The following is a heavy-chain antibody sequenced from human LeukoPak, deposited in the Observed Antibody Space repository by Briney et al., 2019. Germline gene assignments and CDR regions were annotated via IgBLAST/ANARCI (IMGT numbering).Heavy chain of an antibody. V-gene: IGHV3-30*18. Sequence: PGGSLRLSCAASGFTFSSYGMHWVRQAPGKGLEWVAVISYDGSNKYYADSVKGRFTISRDNSKNTLYLQMNSLRAEDTAVYYCAKASFGGGMDVWGQRTTVTVSS. CDR1: GFTFSSYG. D-gene: IGHD3-10*01. CDR3: AKASFGGGMDV. CDR2: ISYDGSNK. J-gene: IGHJ6*02.